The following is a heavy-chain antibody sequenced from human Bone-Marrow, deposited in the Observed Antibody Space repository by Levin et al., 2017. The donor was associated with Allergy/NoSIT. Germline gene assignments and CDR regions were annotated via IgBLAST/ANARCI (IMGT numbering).Heavy chain of an antibody. CDR1: GFTFSGFA. J-gene: IGHJ4*02. CDR2: ISGSGGNT. V-gene: IGHV3-23*01. Sequence: GGSLRLSCAASGFTFSGFAMSWVRQAPGKGLEWVSAISGSGGNTFYTDSVKGRFTISRDNSKNTLYLQMNGLRAEDTAVYYCAKEEWFGELSYWGQGTLVTVSS. D-gene: IGHD3-10*01. CDR3: AKEEWFGELSY.